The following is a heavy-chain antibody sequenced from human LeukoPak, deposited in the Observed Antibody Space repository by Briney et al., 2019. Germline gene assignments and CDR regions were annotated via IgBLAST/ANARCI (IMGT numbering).Heavy chain of an antibody. J-gene: IGHJ4*02. CDR2: INSDGSST. CDR1: GFTFSSYW. Sequence: GGSLRLSCAASGFTFSSYWMHWVRHAPGKGLVWVSRINSDGSSTSYADSVKGRSTISRDNAKNTLYLQMNSLRAEDTAVYYCARLQGDCYSRCDYWGQGTLVTVSS. D-gene: IGHD2-21*01. CDR3: ARLQGDCYSRCDY. V-gene: IGHV3-74*01.